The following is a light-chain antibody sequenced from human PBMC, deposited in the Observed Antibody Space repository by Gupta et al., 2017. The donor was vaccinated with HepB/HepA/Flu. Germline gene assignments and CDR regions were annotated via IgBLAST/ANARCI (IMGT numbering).Light chain of an antibody. V-gene: IGKV3-20*01. J-gene: IGKJ2*02. CDR2: ISS. Sequence: EIVLTQPPGTLSLSPGDRATLSCTASQSVSSRYLAWYQQKPVQAPRLLIYISSSSATGIPDRFSGSGSGTDFTLTISGLEPEDFAVYYCLQDCNSPSNFGQGTKLEIK. CDR3: LQDCNSPSN. CDR1: QSVSSRY.